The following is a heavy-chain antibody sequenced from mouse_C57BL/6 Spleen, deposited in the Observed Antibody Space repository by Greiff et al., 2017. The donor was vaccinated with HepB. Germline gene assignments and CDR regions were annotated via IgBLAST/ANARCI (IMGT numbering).Heavy chain of an antibody. CDR2: IYPRSGNT. J-gene: IGHJ1*03. V-gene: IGHV1-81*01. Sequence: QVQLQQSGAELARPGASVKLSCKASGYTFTSYGISWVKQRTGQGLEWIGEIYPRSGNTYYNEKFKGKATLTADKSSSTAYMELRSLTSEDSAVYFCARSAGSSVYWYFGVWGTGTTVTVSS. D-gene: IGHD1-1*01. CDR1: GYTFTSYG. CDR3: ARSAGSSVYWYFGV.